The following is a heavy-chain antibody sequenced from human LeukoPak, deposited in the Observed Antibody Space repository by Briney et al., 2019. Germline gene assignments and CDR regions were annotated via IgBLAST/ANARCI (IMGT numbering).Heavy chain of an antibody. D-gene: IGHD5-24*01. Sequence: KPSETLSLTCTVSGGSISSSSYYWGWIRQPPGKGLEWIGSIYYSGSTYYNPSLKSRVTISVDTSKNQFSLKLSSVTAADTAVYYCARDGYNSRLTVENWFDPWGQGTLVTVSS. CDR3: ARDGYNSRLTVENWFDP. CDR1: GGSISSSSYY. CDR2: IYYSGST. J-gene: IGHJ5*02. V-gene: IGHV4-39*07.